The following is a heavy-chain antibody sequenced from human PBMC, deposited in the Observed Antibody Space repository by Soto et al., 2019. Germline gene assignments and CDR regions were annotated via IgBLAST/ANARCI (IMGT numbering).Heavy chain of an antibody. CDR2: ISYSGST. Sequence: QLQLQESGPGLVKPSETLSLTCTVSDGSISSSSHYWGWLRQPPGKGLEWIGSISYSGSTYYNPSLASRVPISVDTSKSQFSLKLTSVTAADTAVYFCARGHGGVTVFGAPGHFDYWGQGTLVTVSS. V-gene: IGHV4-39*01. CDR3: ARGHGGVTVFGAPGHFDY. CDR1: DGSISSSSHY. D-gene: IGHD3-3*01. J-gene: IGHJ4*01.